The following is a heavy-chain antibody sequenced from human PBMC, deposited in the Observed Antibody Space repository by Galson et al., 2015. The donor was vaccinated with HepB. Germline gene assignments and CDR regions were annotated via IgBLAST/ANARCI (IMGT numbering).Heavy chain of an antibody. V-gene: IGHV6-1*01. CDR2: TYYRAKWYN. CDR1: GDSVSSNSAA. CDR3: ARGQIVAARRRGFDY. D-gene: IGHD6-6*01. Sequence: CAISGDSVSSNSAAWNWIRQSPSRGLEWLGRTYYRAKWYNDYAESVRSRITINPDTSRNRFSLQLDSLTPEDTAVYYCARGQIVAARRRGFDYWGQGTLVTVSS. J-gene: IGHJ4*02.